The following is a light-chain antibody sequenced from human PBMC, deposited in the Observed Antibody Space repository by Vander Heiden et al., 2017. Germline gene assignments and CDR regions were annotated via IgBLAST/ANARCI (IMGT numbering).Light chain of an antibody. Sequence: EIVMTQSPATLSVSPGERATLSCRASQSVSNKLAWYQQKPGQAPRLLIDVASTRATGVPARFSGSGYGTDFTLTISSGQSEDFALYYCQQYNYWPPITFGQGTRMEIK. J-gene: IGKJ5*01. V-gene: IGKV3-15*01. CDR2: VAS. CDR3: QQYNYWPPIT. CDR1: QSVSNK.